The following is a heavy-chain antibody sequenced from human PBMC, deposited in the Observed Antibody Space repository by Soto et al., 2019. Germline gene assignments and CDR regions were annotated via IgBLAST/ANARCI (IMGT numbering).Heavy chain of an antibody. CDR3: ARPPAPYSYGNYGMDV. CDR2: IDPSDSYT. D-gene: IGHD5-18*01. Sequence: PGESLKISCKGSGYSFLNYWISWVRQMPGKGLEWMGRIDPSDSYTNYSPSFQGHVTISADKSISTAYLQWSSLKASDTAMYYCARPPAPYSYGNYGMDVWGQGTTVTVSS. J-gene: IGHJ6*02. CDR1: GYSFLNYW. V-gene: IGHV5-10-1*01.